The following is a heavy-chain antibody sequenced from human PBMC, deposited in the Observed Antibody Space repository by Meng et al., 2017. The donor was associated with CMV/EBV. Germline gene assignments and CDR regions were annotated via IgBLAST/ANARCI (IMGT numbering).Heavy chain of an antibody. Sequence: ETLSLTCAASGFTFSSYSMNWVRQAPGKGLEWVSSISSSSSYIYYADSVKGGFTISRDNAKNSLYLQMNSLRAEDTAVYYCARGDSSSWIKRGFDPWGQGTLVTVSS. CDR3: ARGDSSSWIKRGFDP. CDR2: ISSSSSYI. D-gene: IGHD6-13*01. J-gene: IGHJ5*02. CDR1: GFTFSSYS. V-gene: IGHV3-21*01.